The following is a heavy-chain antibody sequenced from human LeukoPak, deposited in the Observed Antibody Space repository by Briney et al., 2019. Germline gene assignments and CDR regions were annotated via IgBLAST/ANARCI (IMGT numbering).Heavy chain of an antibody. CDR2: IRYDGSNK. Sequence: GGSLRLSCAASGFTFSSYGMHWVRQAPGKGLEWVAFIRYDGSNKYYADSVKGRFTISRDNSKNTLYLQMNSLRAEDTAVYYCARVGSGYDFEYYGMDVWGQGTTVTVSS. J-gene: IGHJ6*02. CDR1: GFTFSSYG. V-gene: IGHV3-30*02. D-gene: IGHD5-12*01. CDR3: ARVGSGYDFEYYGMDV.